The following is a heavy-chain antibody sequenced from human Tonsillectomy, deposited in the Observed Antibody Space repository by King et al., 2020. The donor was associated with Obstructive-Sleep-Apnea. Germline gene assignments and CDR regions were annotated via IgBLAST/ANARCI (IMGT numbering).Heavy chain of an antibody. CDR1: GFTFSTYW. V-gene: IGHV3-74*01. CDR2: INSDGSTT. D-gene: IGHD6-13*01. J-gene: IGHJ4*02. Sequence: VQLVESGGGLVQPGGSLRLSCVASGFTFSTYWMHWVRQAPGKGLVWVSRINSDGSTTNYADSLKGRFTISRDNAKNTLFLQMNSLRAEDTAVYYCARDLDQYSNSWGYWGQGTLVTVSA. CDR3: ARDLDQYSNSWGY.